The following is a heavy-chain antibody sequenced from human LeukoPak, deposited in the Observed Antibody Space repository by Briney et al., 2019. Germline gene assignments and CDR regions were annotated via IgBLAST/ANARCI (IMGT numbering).Heavy chain of an antibody. D-gene: IGHD4-23*01. J-gene: IGHJ6*02. CDR3: AREGYGGNAYFYYYGMDV. Sequence: VKVSFKASGGTFSIYAISWVRQAPGQGLEWMGRIIPIFGIANYAQKFQGRVTITADKSTSTAYMELSSLRSEDTAVYYCAREGYGGNAYFYYYGMDVGGQGTTVTVSS. V-gene: IGHV1-69*17. CDR1: GGTFSIYA. CDR2: IIPIFGIA.